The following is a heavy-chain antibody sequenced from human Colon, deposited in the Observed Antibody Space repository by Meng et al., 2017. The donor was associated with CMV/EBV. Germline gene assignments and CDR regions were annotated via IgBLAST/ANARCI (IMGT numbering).Heavy chain of an antibody. V-gene: IGHV1-2*02. CDR2: INPNSGGT. J-gene: IGHJ6*02. CDR1: GYTFTGYY. Sequence: ASVKVSCKASGYTFTGYYMHWVRQAPGQGLEWMGWINPNSGGTNYAQKSQGRVTMTRDTSISTAYMELSRLRSDDTAVYYCARHCSSTSCQPYYYGMDVWGQGTTVTVSS. D-gene: IGHD2-2*01. CDR3: ARHCSSTSCQPYYYGMDV.